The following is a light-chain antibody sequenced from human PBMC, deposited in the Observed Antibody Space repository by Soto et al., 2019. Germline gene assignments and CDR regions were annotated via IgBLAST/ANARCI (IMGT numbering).Light chain of an antibody. CDR3: QKYDDAPLS. CDR2: AAS. V-gene: IGKV1-27*01. J-gene: IGKJ4*01. CDR1: RGIGNY. Sequence: DIQMTQSPSSLSASVGDRVTITCRASRGIGNYLAWYQQKPGKVPSLLIYAASTLQSGVSSRFSGSRSGTDFTLTISGLQPGDVATYYCQKYDDAPLSFGGGTKVEI.